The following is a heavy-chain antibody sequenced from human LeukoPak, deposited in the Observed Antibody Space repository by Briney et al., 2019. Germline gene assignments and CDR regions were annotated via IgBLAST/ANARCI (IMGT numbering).Heavy chain of an antibody. V-gene: IGHV3-21*01. CDR2: ISSRGNYI. J-gene: IGHJ4*02. Sequence: GGSLRVSCTASGFSFNSYIMNWVRQAPGKGLEWVASISSRGNYIYYADSVKGRFTISRDNAKNSLILQMNSLGADDTAVYFCARDPAGIPGFTGDYFDYWGQGTLDTVSS. CDR1: GFSFNSYI. D-gene: IGHD1-20*01. CDR3: ARDPAGIPGFTGDYFDY.